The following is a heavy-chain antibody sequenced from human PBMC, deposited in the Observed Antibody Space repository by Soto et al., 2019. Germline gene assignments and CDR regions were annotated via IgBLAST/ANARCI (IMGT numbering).Heavy chain of an antibody. Sequence: GGSLRLSCAASGFTFSSYAMHWVRQAPGKGLEWVAVISYDGSNKYYADSVKGRFTISRDNSKNTLYLQMNSLRAEDTAVYYCARVWQQLEIFDYWGQGTLVTVSS. J-gene: IGHJ4*02. D-gene: IGHD6-13*01. CDR1: GFTFSSYA. V-gene: IGHV3-30-3*01. CDR3: ARVWQQLEIFDY. CDR2: ISYDGSNK.